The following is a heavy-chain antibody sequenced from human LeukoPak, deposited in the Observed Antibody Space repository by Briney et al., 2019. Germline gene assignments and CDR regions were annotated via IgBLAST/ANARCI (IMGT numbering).Heavy chain of an antibody. CDR2: IYYSGST. CDR3: AREGKSRYFDY. Sequence: SETLSLTCTVSGGSVSSSSYYWSWIRQPPGKGLEWIGYIYYSGSTNYNPSLKSRVTISVDTSKNQFSLKLSSVTAADTAVYYCAREGKSRYFDYWGQGTLVTVSS. J-gene: IGHJ4*02. D-gene: IGHD3-10*01. CDR1: GGSVSSSSYY. V-gene: IGHV4-61*01.